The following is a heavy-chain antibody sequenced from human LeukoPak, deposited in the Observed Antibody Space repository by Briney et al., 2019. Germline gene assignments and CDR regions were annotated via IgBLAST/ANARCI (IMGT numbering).Heavy chain of an antibody. CDR3: ATPHPLSSGYYYY. CDR1: GYTLTELS. Sequence: ASVKVSCKVSGYTLTELSMHWVRQAPGKGIEWMGGFDPKDGETIYAQKFQGRVTMTEDTSTDTAYMELSSLRSEDTAVYYCATPHPLSSGYYYYWGQGTLVTVSS. CDR2: FDPKDGET. D-gene: IGHD3-22*01. V-gene: IGHV1-24*01. J-gene: IGHJ4*02.